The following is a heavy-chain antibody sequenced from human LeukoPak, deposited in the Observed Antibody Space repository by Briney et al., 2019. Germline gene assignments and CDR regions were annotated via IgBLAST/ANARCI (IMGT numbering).Heavy chain of an antibody. V-gene: IGHV3-30*02. D-gene: IGHD3-22*01. CDR3: AKIYYYDSSGYSAQFDY. J-gene: IGHJ4*02. CDR1: GFTFSSYG. Sequence: PGGSLRLSCAASGFTFSSYGMHWVRQAPGKGLEWVAFIRYDGSNKYYADSVKGRFTISRDNSKNTLYLQMNSLRAEDTAVYYCAKIYYYDSSGYSAQFDYWGQGILVTVSS. CDR2: IRYDGSNK.